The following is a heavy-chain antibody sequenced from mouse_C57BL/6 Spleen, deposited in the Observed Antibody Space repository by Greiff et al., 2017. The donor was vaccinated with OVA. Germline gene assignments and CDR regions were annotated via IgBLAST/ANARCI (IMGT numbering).Heavy chain of an antibody. CDR2: ISDGGSYT. D-gene: IGHD1-1*01. V-gene: IGHV5-4*03. CDR1: GFTFSSYA. Sequence: EVMLVESGGGLVKPGGSLKLSCAASGFTFSSYAMSWVRQTPEKRLEWVATISDGGSYTYYPDNVTGRFTISRDNAKNNLYLQMSHLKSEDTAMYYGARAITTVVARYWYFDVWGTGTTVTVSS. CDR3: ARAITTVVARYWYFDV. J-gene: IGHJ1*03.